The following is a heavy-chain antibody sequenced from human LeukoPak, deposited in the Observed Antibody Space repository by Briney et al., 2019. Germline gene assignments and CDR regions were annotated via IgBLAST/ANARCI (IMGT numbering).Heavy chain of an antibody. CDR1: GFTFSSYA. CDR3: AKDPPYYYDSSGYPVFDY. D-gene: IGHD3-22*01. Sequence: GGSLRLSCAAPGFTFSSYAMSWVRQAPGKGLERVSAISGSGGSTYYADSVKGRFTISRDNSKNTLYLQMNSLRAEDTAVYYCAKDPPYYYDSSGYPVFDYWGQGTLVTVSS. J-gene: IGHJ4*02. V-gene: IGHV3-23*01. CDR2: ISGSGGST.